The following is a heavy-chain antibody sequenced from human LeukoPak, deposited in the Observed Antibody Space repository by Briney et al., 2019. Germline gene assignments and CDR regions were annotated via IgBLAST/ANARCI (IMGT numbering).Heavy chain of an antibody. CDR1: GGSISSSSYY. CDR3: ASLTAMVRGVDHFDY. V-gene: IGHV4-39*01. J-gene: IGHJ4*02. CDR2: IYYSGSP. Sequence: SETLSLTCTVSGGSISSSSYYWGWIRQPPGKGLEWIGSIYYSGSPYYNPSLKSRVTISVDTSKNQFSLKLSSVTAADTAVYYCASLTAMVRGVDHFDYWGQGTLVTVSS. D-gene: IGHD3-10*01.